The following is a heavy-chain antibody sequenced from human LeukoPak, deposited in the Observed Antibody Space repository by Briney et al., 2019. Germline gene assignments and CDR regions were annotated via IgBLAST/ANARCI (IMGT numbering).Heavy chain of an antibody. CDR1: GFTFSSYA. V-gene: IGHV3-23*01. D-gene: IGHD6-13*01. CDR2: ISGSGGST. J-gene: IGHJ4*02. Sequence: GGSLRLSCAASGFTFSSYAMSWVRQAPGKGLEWVSAISGSGGSTYYAGSVKGRFTISRDNSKNTLYLQMNSLRAEDTAVYYCAKGPGSKAAGTGGFDYWGQGTLVTVSS. CDR3: AKGPGSKAAGTGGFDY.